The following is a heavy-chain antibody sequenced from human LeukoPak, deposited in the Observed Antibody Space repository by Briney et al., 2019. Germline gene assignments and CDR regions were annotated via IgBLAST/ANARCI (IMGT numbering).Heavy chain of an antibody. CDR3: ARDYDILTGYYTQPDY. CDR1: GYTFTSYG. D-gene: IGHD3-9*01. CDR2: ISAYNGNT. Sequence: GASVKVSCKASGYTFTSYGISWVRQAPGQGLEWMGWISAYNGNTNYAQKLQGRVTMTTDTSTSTAYMELRSLRSDDTAVYYCARDYDILTGYYTQPDYWGQGTLVTVSS. V-gene: IGHV1-18*01. J-gene: IGHJ4*02.